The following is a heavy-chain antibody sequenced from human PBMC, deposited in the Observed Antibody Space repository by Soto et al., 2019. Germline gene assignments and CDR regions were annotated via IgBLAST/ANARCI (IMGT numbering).Heavy chain of an antibody. CDR3: ARAPGSAAAAATYYGMDV. D-gene: IGHD6-13*01. V-gene: IGHV1-46*01. J-gene: IGHJ6*02. CDR2: INPSGGST. Sequence: QVQLVQSGAEVKKPGASVKVSCKASGYTFTSYYMHWVRQAPGQGLEWMGIINPSGGSTSYAQKFQGRVTMTRDTSTSTVYMELSSLRSEDTAVYYCARAPGSAAAAATYYGMDVWGQGTTVTVSS. CDR1: GYTFTSYY.